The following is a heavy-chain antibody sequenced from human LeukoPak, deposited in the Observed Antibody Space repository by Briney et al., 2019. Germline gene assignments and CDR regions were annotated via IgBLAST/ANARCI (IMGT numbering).Heavy chain of an antibody. Sequence: GGSLKISCKGSGYSFSNYWIGWVRQMPGKGLEWMGIIYPGDSETRYSPSFEGQVTISADKSISTAYLQWSSLKASDTAMYYCARLDFSGSYYFDYWGQGTLVTVSS. J-gene: IGHJ4*02. D-gene: IGHD1-26*01. CDR3: ARLDFSGSYYFDY. CDR1: GYSFSNYW. CDR2: IYPGDSET. V-gene: IGHV5-51*01.